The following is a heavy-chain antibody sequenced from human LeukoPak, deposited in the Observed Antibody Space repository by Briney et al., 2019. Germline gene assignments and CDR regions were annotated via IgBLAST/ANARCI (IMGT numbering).Heavy chain of an antibody. V-gene: IGHV4-61*05. CDR2: IYYSGST. D-gene: IGHD2-2*01. J-gene: IGHJ6*02. Sequence: SETLSPTCTVSGGSISSSSYYWGWIRQPPGKGLEWIGYIYYSGSTNYNPSLKSRVTISVDTSKNQFSLKLSSVTAADTAVYYCAGGYCSSTSCYLYYYYGMDVWGQGTTVTVSS. CDR3: AGGYCSSTSCYLYYYYGMDV. CDR1: GGSISSSSYY.